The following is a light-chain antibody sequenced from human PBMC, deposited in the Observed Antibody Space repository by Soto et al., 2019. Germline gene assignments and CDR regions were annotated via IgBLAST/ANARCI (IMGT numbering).Light chain of an antibody. CDR2: DAS. CDR3: QHDNSYPYT. CDR1: QSISRW. Sequence: DIQMTQSPSTVSASVGDRVTITCRASQSISRWLVWYQQKPGQAPKVLIYDASSLESGVPSRFSGSGSGTEFTLTISSLQPDDFAIYYCQHDNSYPYTFGQGTNLEIK. V-gene: IGKV1-5*01. J-gene: IGKJ2*01.